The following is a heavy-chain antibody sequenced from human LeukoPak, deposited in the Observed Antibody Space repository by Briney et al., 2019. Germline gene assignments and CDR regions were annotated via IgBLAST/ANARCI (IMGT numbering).Heavy chain of an antibody. CDR1: GFNSGDHA. D-gene: IGHD1-1*01. V-gene: IGHV3-9*02. CDR2: IGWNGNSV. Sequence: GGSLRLSCVASGFNSGDHAMHWVRQAPGKGLEWVSGIGWNGNSVGYADSVMGRFTISRDSAKNSLYLQMNSLRPEDTALYYCAKAFTTGWHDYDHWGQGTLVTVSS. CDR3: AKAFTTGWHDYDH. J-gene: IGHJ5*02.